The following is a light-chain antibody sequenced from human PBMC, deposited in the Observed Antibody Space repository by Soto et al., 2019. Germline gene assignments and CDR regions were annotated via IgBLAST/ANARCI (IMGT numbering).Light chain of an antibody. J-gene: IGLJ1*01. Sequence: QSVLAQPASVSGSFGQPITISCSGPNTDLGVYGYVSWYQHQPGKAPKLLIYDVNNRPSGISDRFSGSKSGDTASLTISGLQAEDEADYFCFSKISGFVYGSGTGTKV. CDR1: NTDLGVYGY. CDR3: FSKISGFVYG. V-gene: IGLV2-14*01. CDR2: DVN.